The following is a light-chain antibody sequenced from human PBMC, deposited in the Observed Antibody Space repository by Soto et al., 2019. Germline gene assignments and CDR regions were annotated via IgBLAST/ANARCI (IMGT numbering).Light chain of an antibody. Sequence: DIQKTQSPSSLSASVGDRVTIICQASQDINNYLNWYQQKPGKAPKLLIYDSSNLEIGVPSRFSGSGYGTRFSFTISSLQPEDIATYYCQQFDNLPFTFGQGTRLEIK. V-gene: IGKV1-33*01. J-gene: IGKJ5*01. CDR2: DSS. CDR1: QDINNY. CDR3: QQFDNLPFT.